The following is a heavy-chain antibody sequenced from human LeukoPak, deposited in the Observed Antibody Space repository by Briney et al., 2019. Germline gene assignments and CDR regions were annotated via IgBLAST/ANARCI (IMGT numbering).Heavy chain of an antibody. CDR1: GFTFSSYG. J-gene: IGHJ4*02. V-gene: IGHV3-30*02. D-gene: IGHD6-13*01. Sequence: GGSLRLSCAASGFTFSSYGMHWVRQAPGKGLEWVAFIRYDGSNKYYADSVKGRFTISRDNSKNTLYLQMNSLRAEDTAVCYCAIVGYSSSWYNFDYWGQGTLVTVSS. CDR3: AIVGYSSSWYNFDY. CDR2: IRYDGSNK.